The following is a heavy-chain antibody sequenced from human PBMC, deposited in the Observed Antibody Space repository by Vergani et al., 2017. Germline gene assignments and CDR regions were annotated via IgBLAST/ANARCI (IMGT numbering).Heavy chain of an antibody. V-gene: IGHV3-23*01. CDR2: ISGSGVST. Sequence: EVQLLESGGDLVQPGGSLRLSCAASGFTFNHYAMNWVRQAPGKGLEWVSGISGSGVSTYYAGSVKGRFTISRDSSKNTLYLQMNSLSAGYTAVYYCAKANPRNSGYDYLYYYHAMDVWGQGTTVTVSS. CDR3: AKANPRNSGYDYLYYYHAMDV. CDR1: GFTFNHYA. D-gene: IGHD5-12*01. J-gene: IGHJ6*02.